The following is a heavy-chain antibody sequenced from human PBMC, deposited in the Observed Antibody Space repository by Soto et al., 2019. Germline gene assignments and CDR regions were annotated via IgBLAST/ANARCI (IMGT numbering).Heavy chain of an antibody. CDR3: ARTTGVGWVDY. CDR2: IYYSGAT. CDR1: GGSVSSGSYY. J-gene: IGHJ4*02. V-gene: IGHV4-61*01. D-gene: IGHD7-27*01. Sequence: QVQLQESGPGLVKPSETLSLTCTVSGGSVSSGSYYWSWIRQPPGKELEWIAYIYYSGATNYNPSFKSRVTISVDTSKNQFSLKLSSVTAADTALYYCARTTGVGWVDYWGQGTLVTVSS.